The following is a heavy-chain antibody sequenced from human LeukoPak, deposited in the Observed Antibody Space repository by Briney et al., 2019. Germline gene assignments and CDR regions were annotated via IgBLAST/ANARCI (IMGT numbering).Heavy chain of an antibody. V-gene: IGHV3-23*01. CDR3: AKTPGGSGPWWFDP. CDR1: GFTFSSNG. D-gene: IGHD3-10*01. Sequence: GGSLRPSCAASGFTFSSNGMSWVRQAPGKGLEWVSVISDSGGSTNYADSVKGRFTMSRDNSKNTLYLQMNSLRAEDTAVYYCAKTPGGSGPWWFDPWGQGTLVTVSS. CDR2: ISDSGGST. J-gene: IGHJ5*02.